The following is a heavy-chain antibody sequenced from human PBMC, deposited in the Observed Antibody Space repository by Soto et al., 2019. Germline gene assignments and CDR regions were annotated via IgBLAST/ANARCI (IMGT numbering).Heavy chain of an antibody. V-gene: IGHV3-21*01. Sequence: GGALRLSCTVSGFAFNNYGISWVRQAPGKGLEWVSSISKSDYTYYSDSVKGRFTISRDNAKNSVSLQMNTLRVEDTAVYYCAREDSIIIPAVSDFWGQGTLVTVSS. CDR1: GFAFNNYG. CDR3: AREDSIIIPAVSDF. D-gene: IGHD2-2*01. J-gene: IGHJ4*02. CDR2: ISKSDYT.